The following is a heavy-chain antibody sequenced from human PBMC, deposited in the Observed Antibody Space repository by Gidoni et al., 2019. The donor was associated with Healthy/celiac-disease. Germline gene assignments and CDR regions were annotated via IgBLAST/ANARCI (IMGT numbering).Heavy chain of an antibody. V-gene: IGHV1-46*01. CDR1: GYTFTSYY. J-gene: IGHJ4*02. D-gene: IGHD6-13*01. CDR3: ARDLGGGEQQLVEGSFDY. CDR2: INPSGGST. Sequence: QVQLVQSGAEVKKPGASVKVSCKASGYTFTSYYMHWVRQAPGQGLDWMGIINPSGGSTSYAQKFQGRVTMTRDTSTSTVYMELSSLRSEDTAVYYCARDLGGGEQQLVEGSFDYWGQGTLVTVSS.